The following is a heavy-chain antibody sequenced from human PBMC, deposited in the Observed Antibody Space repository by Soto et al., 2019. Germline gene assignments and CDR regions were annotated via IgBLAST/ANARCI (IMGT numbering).Heavy chain of an antibody. CDR3: ARRTIFGVVTNNWFDP. V-gene: IGHV5-10-1*01. Sequence: PGESLKISCKGSGYSFTIYCISWVLQMPGKGLEWMGRIDPSDSYTNYSPSFQGHVTISADKSISTAYLQWSSLKASDTAMYYCARRTIFGVVTNNWFDPWGQGTLVTVSS. CDR1: GYSFTIYC. CDR2: IDPSDSYT. D-gene: IGHD3-3*01. J-gene: IGHJ5*02.